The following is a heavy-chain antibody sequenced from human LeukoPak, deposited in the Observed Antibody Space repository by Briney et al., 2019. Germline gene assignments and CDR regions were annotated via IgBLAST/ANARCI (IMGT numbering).Heavy chain of an antibody. CDR2: IRYDGSNK. CDR3: AKAGIAVEGWFDP. Sequence: GGSLRLSCAASGFTFSSYGMHWVRQAPGKGLEWVAFIRYDGSNKYYADSVKGRFTISRDNSKNTLYLQMNSLRAEDTAVYCCAKAGIAVEGWFDPWGQGTLVTVSS. CDR1: GFTFSSYG. D-gene: IGHD6-19*01. V-gene: IGHV3-30*02. J-gene: IGHJ5*02.